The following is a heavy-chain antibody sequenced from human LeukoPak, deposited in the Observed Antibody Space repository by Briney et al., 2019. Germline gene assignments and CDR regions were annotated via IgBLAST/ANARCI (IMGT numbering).Heavy chain of an antibody. J-gene: IGHJ4*02. V-gene: IGHV4-38-2*02. Sequence: SETLSLTCSVSGYSISNGHYWGWIRQPPGRGLEWIASIYHSGSPYYNPSLKSRVTIAVDTSKNQFSLKLSSVTAADTAVYFCSRGLDSRKLGYWGQGTLVTVSS. CDR2: IYHSGSP. CDR3: SRGLDSRKLGY. CDR1: GYSISNGHY. D-gene: IGHD3-22*01.